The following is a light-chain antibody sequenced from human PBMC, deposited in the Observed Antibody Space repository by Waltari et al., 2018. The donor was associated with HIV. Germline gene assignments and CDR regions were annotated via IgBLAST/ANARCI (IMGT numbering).Light chain of an antibody. V-gene: IGKV3-20*01. CDR2: GAS. CDR3: QQYGSSPYT. CDR1: QIVSSSY. J-gene: IGKJ2*01. Sequence: EIVLTQSPGTLSLSPGERATLSCRASQIVSSSYLAWYQQKPGQAPRLLIDGASSRATGIPDRFSGSGSGTDFTLTISRLEPEDFAVYYCQQYGSSPYTFGQGTKLEIK.